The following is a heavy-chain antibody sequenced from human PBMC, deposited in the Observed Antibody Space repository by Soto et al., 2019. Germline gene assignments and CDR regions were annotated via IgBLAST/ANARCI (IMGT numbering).Heavy chain of an antibody. J-gene: IGHJ4*02. CDR3: ARIQGRDGSDIDY. D-gene: IGHD5-12*01. CDR2: IFSHDEK. V-gene: IGHV2-26*01. Sequence: QVTLKESGPVLVKPTETLTLTCTVSGFSFRDARMAVSWIRQPPGKSLEWLAHIFSHDEKYYSTALKSRLTIPKDTSKSRVALTMTNMDPVDTATYYCARIQGRDGSDIDYWGQGSLVTVSS. CDR1: GFSFRDARMA.